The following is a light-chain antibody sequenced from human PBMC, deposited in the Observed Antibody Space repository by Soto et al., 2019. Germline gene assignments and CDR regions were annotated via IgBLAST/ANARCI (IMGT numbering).Light chain of an antibody. CDR1: QSISTW. CDR2: KAS. Sequence: DIQMTQSPSTLSASVGDRVTTTCRASQSISTWLAWYQQKPGKAPKLLIYKASSLESGVPSRFSGSGSGTEFPLTISSLQPDDSATYYCQQYINRGTFGQGTKVDIK. V-gene: IGKV1-5*03. J-gene: IGKJ1*01. CDR3: QQYINRGT.